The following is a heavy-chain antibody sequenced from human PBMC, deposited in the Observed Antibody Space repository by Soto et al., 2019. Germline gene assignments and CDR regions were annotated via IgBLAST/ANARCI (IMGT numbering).Heavy chain of an antibody. CDR1: LFTFSTYW. CDR2: INSDVTNT. Sequence: VGSLRVSWTSSLFTFSTYWMHLVRQAPGKGLVWVSRINSDVTNTDYADSVKGRFTISRDNAKNTLYLHMSSLRAEDTAVYYFALFGVLIYPEAWGQGTLVTVSS. V-gene: IGHV3-74*01. CDR3: ALFGVLIYPEA. J-gene: IGHJ5*02. D-gene: IGHD3-3*01.